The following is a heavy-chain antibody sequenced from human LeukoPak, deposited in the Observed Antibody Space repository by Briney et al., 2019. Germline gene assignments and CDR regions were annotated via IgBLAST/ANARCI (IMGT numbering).Heavy chain of an antibody. D-gene: IGHD2-15*01. J-gene: IGHJ5*02. CDR2: TYPGDSNT. CDR3: VRSPACSSGTCYPNWFDP. Sequence: GESLKISCQGSGYSFTNNWIGWVRQMPGKGLEWMGITYPGDSNTRYSPSFQGQVTISADKSISPAYLQWSSLKASDTAMYYCVRSPACSSGTCYPNWFDPWGQGTLVTVSS. CDR1: GYSFTNNW. V-gene: IGHV5-51*01.